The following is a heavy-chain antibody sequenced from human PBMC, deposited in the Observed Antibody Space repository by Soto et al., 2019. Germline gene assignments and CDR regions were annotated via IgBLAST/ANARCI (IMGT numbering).Heavy chain of an antibody. Sequence: QVTLKESGPVLVKPTEPLTLTCTVSGFSLSNARMGVSWIRQPQGKALEWLAHIFSNHEKSYSTSLKSRLTSSKDTSKSRVVLTMTNVDPVDTATYCCARNVIEWQLASGAFDIWGQGTMVTVSS. J-gene: IGHJ3*02. CDR1: GFSLSNARMG. V-gene: IGHV2-26*01. CDR3: ARNVIEWQLASGAFDI. CDR2: IFSNHEK. D-gene: IGHD1-26*01.